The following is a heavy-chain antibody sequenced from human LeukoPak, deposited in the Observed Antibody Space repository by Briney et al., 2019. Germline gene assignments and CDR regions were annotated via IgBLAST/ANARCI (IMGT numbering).Heavy chain of an antibody. CDR3: ARGYWCSSISCYLDY. V-gene: IGHV1-18*01. D-gene: IGHD2-2*01. CDR1: GYTFTSYG. CDR2: INTYNGNT. J-gene: IGHJ4*02. Sequence: GASVKVSCKASGYTFTSYGISWVRQAPGQGLEWMGWINTYNGNTNYAQKLQGRVTMTTDTSTSTAYMDLRSLRSDDTAVYHCARGYWCSSISCYLDYWGQGTLVTVSS.